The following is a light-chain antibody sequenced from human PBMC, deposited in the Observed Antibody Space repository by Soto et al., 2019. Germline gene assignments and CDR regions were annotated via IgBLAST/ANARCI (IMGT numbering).Light chain of an antibody. J-gene: IGKJ4*01. CDR2: GAS. CDR1: ESISSS. V-gene: IGKV3-11*01. Sequence: EIVLTQSPATLSLYPREGATLSCRASESISSSLAWYQQRPGQAPRLLIYGASNRAAGIPGRFSGRGYVTDFTLTISSLEPEDFAVYYCQQRAQWPLTFGGGTKVELK. CDR3: QQRAQWPLT.